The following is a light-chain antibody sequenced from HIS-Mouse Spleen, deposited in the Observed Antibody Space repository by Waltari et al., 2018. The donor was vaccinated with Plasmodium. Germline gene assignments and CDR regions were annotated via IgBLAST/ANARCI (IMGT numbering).Light chain of an antibody. CDR2: DNN. CDR1: SYNIGNNY. CDR3: GTWDSSLSAGV. Sequence: QSVLTQPPSVPAAPGQKVTISCSGSSYNIGNNYVSWYQQLPGTAPKLLIYDNNKRPSGIPDRFSGSKSGTSATLGITGLQTGDEADYYCGTWDSSLSAGVFGGGTKLTVL. J-gene: IGLJ3*02. V-gene: IGLV1-51*01.